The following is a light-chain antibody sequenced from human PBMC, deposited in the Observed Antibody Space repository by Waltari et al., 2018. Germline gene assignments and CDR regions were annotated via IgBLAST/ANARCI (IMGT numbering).Light chain of an antibody. CDR1: QTISRY. Sequence: DIQMTQSPSSLSASVGDRVPITCRATQTISRYLNWYQQKPGNAPNLLNYAASSLQSGVPSRFSGSGSGRDFTLIITSLQPEYVATYCCQGSYRFSRTFGQGTRVEIK. V-gene: IGKV1-39*01. J-gene: IGKJ1*01. CDR3: QGSYRFSRT. CDR2: AAS.